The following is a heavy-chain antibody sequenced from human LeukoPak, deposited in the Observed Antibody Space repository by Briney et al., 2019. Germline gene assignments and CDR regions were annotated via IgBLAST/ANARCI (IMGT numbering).Heavy chain of an antibody. D-gene: IGHD5-18*01. V-gene: IGHV3-23*01. CDR3: GKTTVGYSSGQKPAWPVDF. Sequence: GGSLRLSCEAPGFTFGSHAMYWVRQAPGKGLEWVAGIFGSGGSPHYADSVKGRFTISRDNPRNTVYLQINSLRDDDTAVDYCGKTTVGYSSGQKPAWPVDFWGQGTLVTVSS. J-gene: IGHJ4*02. CDR1: GFTFGSHA. CDR2: IFGSGGSP.